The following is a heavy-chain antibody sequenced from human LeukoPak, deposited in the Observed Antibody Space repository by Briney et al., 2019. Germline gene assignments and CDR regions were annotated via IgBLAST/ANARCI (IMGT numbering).Heavy chain of an antibody. CDR2: ISAYNGNI. V-gene: IGHV1-18*01. D-gene: IGHD1-26*01. Sequence: ASVKVSCKASGYTFTSYGIGWVRQAPGQGLEWMGWISAYNGNINYAQKLQGRVTMTTDTSTSTAYMELRSLRSDDTAVYYCARDGVRWELPSAFDIWGQGTMVTVSS. CDR3: ARDGVRWELPSAFDI. CDR1: GYTFTSYG. J-gene: IGHJ3*02.